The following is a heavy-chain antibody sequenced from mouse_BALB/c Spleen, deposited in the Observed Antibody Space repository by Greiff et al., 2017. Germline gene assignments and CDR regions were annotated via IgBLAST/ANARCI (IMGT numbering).Heavy chain of an antibody. D-gene: IGHD2-1*01. Sequence: DVKLVESGGGLVKPGGSLKLSCAASGFTFSSYAMSWVRQTPEKRLEWVATISSGGSYTYYPDSVKGRFTISRDNAKNTLYLQMSSLRSEDTAMYYCARGDYGNSWFAYWGQGTLVTVSA. CDR1: GFTFSSYA. CDR3: ARGDYGNSWFAY. J-gene: IGHJ3*01. CDR2: ISSGGSYT. V-gene: IGHV5-9-3*01.